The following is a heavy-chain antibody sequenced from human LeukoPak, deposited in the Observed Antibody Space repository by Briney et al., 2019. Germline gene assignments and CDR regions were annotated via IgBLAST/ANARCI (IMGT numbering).Heavy chain of an antibody. CDR2: ISWNSGSI. Sequence: GGSLRLSCAASGFTFDDYAMHWVRQAPGKGLEWVSGISWNSGSIGYADSVKGRFTISRDNAKNSLYLQMNSLRAEDTALYYCAKEETWDGYSYGFDYWGQGTLVTVSS. CDR1: GFTFDDYA. D-gene: IGHD5-18*01. CDR3: AKEETWDGYSYGFDY. J-gene: IGHJ4*02. V-gene: IGHV3-9*01.